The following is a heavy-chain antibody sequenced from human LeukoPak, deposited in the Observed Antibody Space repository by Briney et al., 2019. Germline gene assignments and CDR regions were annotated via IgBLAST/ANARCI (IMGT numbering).Heavy chain of an antibody. CDR1: GGTFSSYA. Sequence: GASVKVSCKAFGGTFSSYAISWVRQAPGQGLEWMGRIIPILGIANYAQKFQGRVTITADKSTSTAYMELSSLRSEDTAVYYCASTFGVGYKSSASRAFDIWGQGTMVTVSS. CDR2: IIPILGIA. D-gene: IGHD3-16*01. J-gene: IGHJ3*02. V-gene: IGHV1-69*04. CDR3: ASTFGVGYKSSASRAFDI.